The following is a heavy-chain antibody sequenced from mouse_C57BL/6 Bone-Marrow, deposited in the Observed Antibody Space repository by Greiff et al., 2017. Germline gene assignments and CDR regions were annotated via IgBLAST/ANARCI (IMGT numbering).Heavy chain of an antibody. CDR1: GYTFTSYW. V-gene: IGHV1-55*01. Sequence: VQLQQPGAELVKPGASVKMSFKASGYTFTSYWITWVKQRPGQGLEWIGDIYPGSGSTNYNEKFKSKATLTVDTSSSTAYMQLSSLTSEDSAVYYCASDYYGSSSFDYWGQGTTLTVSS. CDR2: IYPGSGST. CDR3: ASDYYGSSSFDY. D-gene: IGHD1-1*01. J-gene: IGHJ2*01.